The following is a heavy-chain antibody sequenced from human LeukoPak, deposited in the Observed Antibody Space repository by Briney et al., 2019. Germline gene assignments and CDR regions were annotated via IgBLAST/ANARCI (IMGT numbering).Heavy chain of an antibody. CDR3: ARDPATANA. CDR2: INPDGTTT. CDR1: GLTYSNYW. D-gene: IGHD2-15*01. J-gene: IGHJ5*02. V-gene: IGHV3-74*01. Sequence: GGSLRLSCVGSGLTYSNYWMHWVRQAPGKGPVWVSRINPDGTTTDYADSVKGRFTISRDNAKNSLYLQMNSLRAEDTAVYYCARDPATANAWGQGTLVTVSS.